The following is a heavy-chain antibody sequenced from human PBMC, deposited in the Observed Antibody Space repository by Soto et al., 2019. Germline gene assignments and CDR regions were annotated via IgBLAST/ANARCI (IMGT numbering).Heavy chain of an antibody. CDR3: ARDTVTPGAYYYFMDV. D-gene: IGHD4-4*01. J-gene: IGHJ6*03. CDR2: TDYSGDT. Sequence: QVQLQESGPGLVKPSETLSLTCTVSGGSISNYYWNWIRQPPGKGLEWIGYTDYSGDTNYKPSLESRVTMLHDTSRNQLSLRLGSVAAADTAGYYCARDTVTPGAYYYFMDVWGKGTTVTVSS. CDR1: GGSISNYY. V-gene: IGHV4-59*01.